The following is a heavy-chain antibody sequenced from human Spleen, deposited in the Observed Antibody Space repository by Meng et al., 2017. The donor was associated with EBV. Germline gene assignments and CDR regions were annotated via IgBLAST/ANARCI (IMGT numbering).Heavy chain of an antibody. J-gene: IGHJ4*02. D-gene: IGHD3-16*02. CDR1: GYTFTSYD. CDR2: INTNTGTP. Sequence: QGHLVQTGSKLKKPGASVKVSCKTSGYTFTSYDRNWVRQAPGQGLEWMGWINTNTGTPTYAQAFTGRFVFSLDTSVSTAYLQISSLKAEDTAAYYCSRDVNHYYFDYWGQGTLVTVSS. CDR3: SRDVNHYYFDY. V-gene: IGHV7-4-1*02.